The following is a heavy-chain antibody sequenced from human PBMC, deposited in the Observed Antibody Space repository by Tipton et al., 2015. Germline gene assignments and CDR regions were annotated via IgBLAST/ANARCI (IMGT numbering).Heavy chain of an antibody. Sequence: TLSLTCAVYGGSFSGYYWSWIRQTPGKGLEWIGEINHGGSSNYKTSLNSRVSVSVDTSKNQFSLRVSSVTAADTAVYYCARARDGYYYFGMDVWGQGTTVTVSS. CDR2: INHGGSS. V-gene: IGHV4-34*01. J-gene: IGHJ6*02. CDR1: GGSFSGYY. D-gene: IGHD5-24*01. CDR3: ARARDGYYYFGMDV.